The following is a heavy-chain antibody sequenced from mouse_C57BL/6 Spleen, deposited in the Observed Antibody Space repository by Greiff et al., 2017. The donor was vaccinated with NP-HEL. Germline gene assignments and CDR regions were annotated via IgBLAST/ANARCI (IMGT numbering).Heavy chain of an antibody. V-gene: IGHV1-76*01. CDR2: IYPGSGNT. D-gene: IGHD1-1*01. Sequence: VKLVESGAELVRPGASVKLSCKASGYTFTDYYINWVKQRPGQGLEWIARIYPGSGNTYYNEKFKGKATLTAEKSSSTAYMQISSLTSEDSAVYFCARSPYYYGSNYAMDYWGQGTSVTVSS. J-gene: IGHJ4*01. CDR1: GYTFTDYY. CDR3: ARSPYYYGSNYAMDY.